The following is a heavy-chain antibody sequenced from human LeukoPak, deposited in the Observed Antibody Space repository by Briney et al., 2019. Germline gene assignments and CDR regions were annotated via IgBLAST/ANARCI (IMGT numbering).Heavy chain of an antibody. Sequence: GGSLRLSCAASGFTVSNTFMSWVRQAPGKGLEWVSVIYTIGTTYYADSVKGRFTISRDNSKNTLYLQMNSLRDEDTAVYYCARGSGWLDYWGQGTLVTVSS. CDR3: ARGSGWLDY. V-gene: IGHV3-53*01. CDR1: GFTVSNTF. J-gene: IGHJ4*02. D-gene: IGHD6-19*01. CDR2: IYTIGTT.